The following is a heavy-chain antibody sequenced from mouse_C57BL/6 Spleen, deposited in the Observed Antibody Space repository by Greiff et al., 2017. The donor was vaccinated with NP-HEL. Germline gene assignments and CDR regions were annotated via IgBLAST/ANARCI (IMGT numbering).Heavy chain of an antibody. D-gene: IGHD1-1*01. J-gene: IGHJ1*03. CDR1: GYSFTDYN. Sequence: EVQLQQSGPELVKPGASVKIPCKASGYSFTDYNMDWVKQSHGKSLEWIGVINPNNGGSIYNQKFKGKATLTVDKSSSTAYMELRSLTSEDTAVYYCARILNYYGSGYFDVWGTGTTVTVSS. V-gene: IGHV1-18*01. CDR3: ARILNYYGSGYFDV. CDR2: INPNNGGS.